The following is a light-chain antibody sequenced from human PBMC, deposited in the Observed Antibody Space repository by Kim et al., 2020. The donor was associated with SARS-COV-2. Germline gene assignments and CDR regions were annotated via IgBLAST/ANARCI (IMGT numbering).Light chain of an antibody. Sequence: DTVMAQTPLSLSATPGQPASISCKSSQSLLHTDGKTYLYWYLQKPGHSPQLLISEVSNRFTGVPERFSGSGSGTDFTLKISRVEAEDVGVYYCMQSTYLPLTFGGGTKVDIK. V-gene: IGKV2D-29*02. CDR1: QSLLHTDGKTY. J-gene: IGKJ4*01. CDR2: EVS. CDR3: MQSTYLPLT.